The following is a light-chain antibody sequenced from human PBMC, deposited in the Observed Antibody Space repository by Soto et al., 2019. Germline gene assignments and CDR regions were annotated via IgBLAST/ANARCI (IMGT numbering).Light chain of an antibody. CDR3: ATWDDSLGVV. V-gene: IGLV1-47*01. Sequence: QSVLTQPPSASGTPGQRVTISCSGGNSNIASNFVHWYQLLPGAAPTLVIYRNHQWPSGVPDRFSGSKSGTSASLAISGLRSEDEADYFCATWDDSLGVVFGGGTKLTVL. CDR2: RNH. CDR1: NSNIASNF. J-gene: IGLJ2*01.